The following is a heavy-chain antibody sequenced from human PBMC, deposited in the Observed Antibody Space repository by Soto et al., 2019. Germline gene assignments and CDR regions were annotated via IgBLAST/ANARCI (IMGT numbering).Heavy chain of an antibody. V-gene: IGHV1-69*01. D-gene: IGHD3-10*01. Sequence: QVQLVQSGAEMKKPGSSVKVSCQSSGGTFNTYAMNWVRQAPGQGPEWMGDISPMFGAANYAPKFQGRVTITAEEATGTSYMQLSSLTSEDTARYFCAREVQVHTPAFVYWGQGTLVTVSS. CDR3: AREVQVHTPAFVY. CDR1: GGTFNTYA. J-gene: IGHJ4*02. CDR2: ISPMFGAA.